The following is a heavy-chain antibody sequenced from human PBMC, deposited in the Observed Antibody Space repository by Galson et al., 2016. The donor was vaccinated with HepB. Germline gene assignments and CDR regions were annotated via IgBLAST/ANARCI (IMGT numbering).Heavy chain of an antibody. CDR1: GFSLSTSGAG. J-gene: IGHJ4*02. CDR2: IYWDDDK. D-gene: IGHD6-19*01. CDR3: AHRRCYSSGCHLFDY. V-gene: IGHV2-5*02. Sequence: ALVKPTQTLTLTCTFSGFSLSTSGAGVGWIRQPPGKALEWLALIYWDDDKRYSPSLRSRLTITKGTSKNQVVLTMTNMDPVDTATYYCAHRRCYSSGCHLFDYWGQGTLVTVSS.